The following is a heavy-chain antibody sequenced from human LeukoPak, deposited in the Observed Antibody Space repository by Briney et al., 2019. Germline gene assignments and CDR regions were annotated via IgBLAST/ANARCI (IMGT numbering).Heavy chain of an antibody. J-gene: IGHJ1*01. V-gene: IGHV3-53*01. CDR2: IYSGGST. D-gene: IGHD6-13*01. Sequence: PGGSLRLSCAASGFTVSSNYMSWVRQAPGKGLGWVSVIYSGGSTYYADSVKGRFTISRDNSKNTLYLQMNSLRAEDTAVYYCARLGQQLIYFQHWGQGTLVTVSS. CDR3: ARLGQQLIYFQH. CDR1: GFTVSSNY.